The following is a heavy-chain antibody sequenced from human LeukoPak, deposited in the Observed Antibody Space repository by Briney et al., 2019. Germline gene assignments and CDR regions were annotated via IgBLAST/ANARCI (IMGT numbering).Heavy chain of an antibody. D-gene: IGHD3-22*01. CDR1: GFTVSSNY. CDR3: ARALRYYYDSSGYPVDY. V-gene: IGHV3-66*01. CDR2: IYSGGST. J-gene: IGHJ4*02. Sequence: GGSLRLSCAASGFTVSSNYMSWVRQAPGKGLEWVSVIYSGGSTYYADSVKGRFTISRDNSKNTLYLQMNSLRAEDTAVYYCARALRYYYDSSGYPVDYWGQGTLVTVSS.